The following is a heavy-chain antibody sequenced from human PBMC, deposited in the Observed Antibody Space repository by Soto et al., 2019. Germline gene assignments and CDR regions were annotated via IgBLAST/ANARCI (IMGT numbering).Heavy chain of an antibody. V-gene: IGHV4-34*01. D-gene: IGHD2-2*01. Sequence: SETLSLTCGVYGGSFSGYYWSWIRQPPGKGLEWIGEINHSGSTNYNPSLKSRVTISVDTSKNQFSLKLSSVTAADTAVYYCARRPKGYCSSTSCFYFDYWGQGTLVTVSS. CDR2: INHSGST. CDR3: ARRPKGYCSSTSCFYFDY. CDR1: GGSFSGYY. J-gene: IGHJ4*02.